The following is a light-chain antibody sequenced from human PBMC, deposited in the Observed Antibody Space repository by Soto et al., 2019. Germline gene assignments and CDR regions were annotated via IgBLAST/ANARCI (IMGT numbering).Light chain of an antibody. V-gene: IGLV1-44*01. CDR1: SSNIGGNT. Sequence: QSVLTQPPSASGTPGQRVTISCSGSSSNIGGNTVNWYRQLPGTAPKLLIYTNDQRPSGVRERFSGSKYGTSASLAISGLQSEDEADYYCAAWDDSLNGWVFGGGTKLTVL. CDR3: AAWDDSLNGWV. CDR2: TND. J-gene: IGLJ3*02.